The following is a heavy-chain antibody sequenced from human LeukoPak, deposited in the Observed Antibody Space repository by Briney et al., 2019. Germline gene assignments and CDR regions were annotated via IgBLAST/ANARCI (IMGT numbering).Heavy chain of an antibody. V-gene: IGHV4-39*07. CDR1: GGSISSSSYY. J-gene: IGHJ5*02. D-gene: IGHD3-3*01. Sequence: PSETLSLTCTVSGGSISSSSYYWGWIRQPPGKGLEWIGSIYYSGSTYYNPSLKSRVTISVDTSKNQFSLKLSSVTAADTAVYYCARDQRGPDFWSGYYLRWGVGNWFDPWGQGTLDTVSS. CDR2: IYYSGST. CDR3: ARDQRGPDFWSGYYLRWGVGNWFDP.